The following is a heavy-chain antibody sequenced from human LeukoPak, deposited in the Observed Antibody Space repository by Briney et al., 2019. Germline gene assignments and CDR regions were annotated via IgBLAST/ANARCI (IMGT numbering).Heavy chain of an antibody. V-gene: IGHV4-59*08. Sequence: SETLSLTCTISGGSISSYYWSWIRQPPGKGLEWIGYVFYSGSTNYNPSLQSRVTISVDTSENQFSLRLSSLTAADTAVYYCARAFPWAYYFDYWGQGTLVTASS. CDR1: GGSISSYY. CDR2: VFYSGST. CDR3: ARAFPWAYYFDY. J-gene: IGHJ4*02. D-gene: IGHD2/OR15-2a*01.